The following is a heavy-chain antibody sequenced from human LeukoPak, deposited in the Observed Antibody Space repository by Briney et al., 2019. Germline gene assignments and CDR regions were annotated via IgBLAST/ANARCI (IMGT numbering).Heavy chain of an antibody. D-gene: IGHD6-19*01. Sequence: ASVKVSCKASGYTFTTYGISWVRQAPGQGLEWMGWISAYNGNTNYAQKLQGRVTMTTDTSTSTAYMELRSLRSEDTAVYYCASWAAVAGRGGSFDYWGQGTLVTVSS. CDR1: GYTFTTYG. V-gene: IGHV1-18*01. CDR3: ASWAAVAGRGGSFDY. J-gene: IGHJ4*02. CDR2: ISAYNGNT.